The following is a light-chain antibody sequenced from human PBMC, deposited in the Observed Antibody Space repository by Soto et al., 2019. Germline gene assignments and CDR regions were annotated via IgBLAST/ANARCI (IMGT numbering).Light chain of an antibody. Sequence: QSVLTQPASVSGSPGQSITISCTGTTTDVGSYNLVSWYQQHPGRAPKLMIYEVSRRPSGVSNRFSGSKSGNTASLTISRLQVEDESDYYCCSWPGNKNVFRTGTRSPS. CDR2: EVS. CDR3: CSWPGNKNV. V-gene: IGLV2-23*02. J-gene: IGLJ1*01. CDR1: TTDVGSYNL.